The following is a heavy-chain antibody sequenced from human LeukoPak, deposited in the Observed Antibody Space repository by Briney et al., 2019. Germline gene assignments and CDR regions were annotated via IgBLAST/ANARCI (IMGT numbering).Heavy chain of an antibody. D-gene: IGHD1-26*01. Sequence: GGSLRLSCVASGFTVSSNYMSWVRQAPGKGLEWVSIIYSGGSTFYADSVKGRFTISRDNSKNTLYLQMNSLRAEDTAVYYCARGGSYLSAFDIWGQGTMVTVSS. V-gene: IGHV3-53*01. CDR3: ARGGSYLSAFDI. CDR1: GFTVSSNY. CDR2: IYSGGST. J-gene: IGHJ3*02.